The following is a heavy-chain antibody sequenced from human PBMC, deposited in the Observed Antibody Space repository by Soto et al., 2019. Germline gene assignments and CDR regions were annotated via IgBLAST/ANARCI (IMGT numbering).Heavy chain of an antibody. J-gene: IGHJ5*02. CDR3: ARGEGYQLLGMFDP. CDR2: ISSSSSTI. D-gene: IGHD2-2*01. CDR1: GFTFSSYS. V-gene: IGHV3-48*02. Sequence: EVQLVESGGGLVQPGGSLRLSCAASGFTFSSYSMNWVRQAPGKGLEWVSYISSSSSTIYYADSVKGRFTISRDNAKNSLYLQMNSLRDEDTAVYYCARGEGYQLLGMFDPWGQGTLVTVSS.